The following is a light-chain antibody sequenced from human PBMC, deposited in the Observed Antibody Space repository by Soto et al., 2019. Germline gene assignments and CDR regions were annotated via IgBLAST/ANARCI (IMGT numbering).Light chain of an antibody. CDR1: QTISTW. Sequence: DIQVTQSPPTLSASVGDRVTITCRASQTISTWMAWYQQKPGKAPKLLVYDASTLQSGVASRFSGSGSGTEFTLTISSLQPDDFATYYCQQYNSFPTFGQGTDWRI. CDR2: DAS. CDR3: QQYNSFPT. V-gene: IGKV1-5*01. J-gene: IGKJ5*01.